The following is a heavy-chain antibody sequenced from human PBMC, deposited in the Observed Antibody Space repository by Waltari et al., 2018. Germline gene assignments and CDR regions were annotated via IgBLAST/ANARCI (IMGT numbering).Heavy chain of an antibody. V-gene: IGHV1-18*01. J-gene: IGHJ4*02. CDR3: ARDILLMSGGSCSDY. CDR2: ISAYNGNT. D-gene: IGHD2-15*01. Sequence: QVQLVQSGAEVKKPGASVKVSCKASGYTFTSYGISWVRQAPGQGLEWMGWISAYNGNTNYAQNRQGRVTMTTDTSTSTAYMELRSLRSDDTAVYYCARDILLMSGGSCSDYWGQGTLVTVSS. CDR1: GYTFTSYG.